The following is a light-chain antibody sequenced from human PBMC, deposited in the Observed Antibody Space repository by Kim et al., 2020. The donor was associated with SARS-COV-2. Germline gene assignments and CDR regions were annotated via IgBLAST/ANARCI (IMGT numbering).Light chain of an antibody. Sequence: ASVGDRVTVTYRASQSISSYLNWYQQKPGKAPKLLIYAASSLQSGVPSRFSGSGSGTDFTLTISSLQPEDFATYYCQQSYSTPRTFGQGTKVEIK. CDR1: QSISSY. J-gene: IGKJ1*01. CDR2: AAS. V-gene: IGKV1-39*01. CDR3: QQSYSTPRT.